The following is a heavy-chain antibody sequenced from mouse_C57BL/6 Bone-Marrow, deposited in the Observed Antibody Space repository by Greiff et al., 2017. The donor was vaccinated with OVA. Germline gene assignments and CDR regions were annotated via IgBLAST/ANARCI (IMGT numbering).Heavy chain of an antibody. CDR2: ISNLAYSI. CDR1: GFTFSDYG. CDR3: ARTGGSSRWYFDV. Sequence: EVNVVESGGGLVQPGGSLKLSCAASGFTFSDYGMAWVRQAPRKGPEWVAFISNLAYSIYYADTVTGRFTISRENAKNTLYLEMSSLRSEDTAMYYCARTGGSSRWYFDVWGTGTTVTVSS. V-gene: IGHV5-15*01. J-gene: IGHJ1*03. D-gene: IGHD1-1*01.